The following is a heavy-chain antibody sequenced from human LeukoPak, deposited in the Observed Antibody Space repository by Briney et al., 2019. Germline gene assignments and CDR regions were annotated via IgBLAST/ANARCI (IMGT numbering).Heavy chain of an antibody. Sequence: ASVKVSCKASGYPFYTYGLSWVRRAPGQGLEWMGQISGNDGATKYAQKFQGRVTMTTDTATSTAYMELTSLASDDTAVYYCARDVPDFWSGFDSWGQGTLVTVSP. D-gene: IGHD3-3*01. CDR3: ARDVPDFWSGFDS. J-gene: IGHJ4*02. CDR1: GYPFYTYG. V-gene: IGHV1-18*01. CDR2: ISGNDGAT.